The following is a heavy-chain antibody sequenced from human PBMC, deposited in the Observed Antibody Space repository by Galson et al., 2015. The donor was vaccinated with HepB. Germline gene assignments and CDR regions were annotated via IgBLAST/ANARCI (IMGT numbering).Heavy chain of an antibody. CDR2: ISYDGSNK. CDR3: ARGGDGYNSFDY. CDR1: GFTFSSYA. V-gene: IGHV3-30-3*01. J-gene: IGHJ4*02. Sequence: SLRLSCAASGFTFSSYAMHWVRQAPGKGLEWVAVISYDGSNKYYADSVKGRFTISRDNSKNTLYLQMNSLRAEDTAVYYCARGGDGYNSFDYWGQGTLVTVSS. D-gene: IGHD5-24*01.